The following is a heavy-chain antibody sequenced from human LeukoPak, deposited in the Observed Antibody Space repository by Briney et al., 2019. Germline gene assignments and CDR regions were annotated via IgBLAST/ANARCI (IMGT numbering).Heavy chain of an antibody. Sequence: SETLSLTCAVYGGSFSVYYWSWIRQPPGKGLEWIGEINHSGSTNYNPSLNSRVTISVDTTKNQFSLKLSSVTAADTAVYYCARGFLGPWFDSWGQGTLVTVSS. CDR3: ARGFLGPWFDS. CDR2: INHSGST. D-gene: IGHD3-3*01. J-gene: IGHJ5*01. V-gene: IGHV4-34*01. CDR1: GGSFSVYY.